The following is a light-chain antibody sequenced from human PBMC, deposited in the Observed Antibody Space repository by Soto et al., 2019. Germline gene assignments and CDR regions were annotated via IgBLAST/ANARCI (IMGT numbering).Light chain of an antibody. CDR1: HDINNF. V-gene: IGKV1-27*01. Sequence: EIRLTQSPSSLSASVGDRVTIACRASHDINNFLAWFQQRPGKVPELLMYAASTLKSGVPSRFSGSGSGTDFTLTIDGLQPEDFATYFCQNYNSVPYTFGQGNKLEIK. CDR2: AAS. CDR3: QNYNSVPYT. J-gene: IGKJ2*01.